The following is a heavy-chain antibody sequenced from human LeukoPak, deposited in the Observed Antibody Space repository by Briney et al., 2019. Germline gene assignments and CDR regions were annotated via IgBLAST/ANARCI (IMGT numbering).Heavy chain of an antibody. CDR3: ARDISYCGGDCAPYYFDY. D-gene: IGHD2-21*02. CDR2: ISGTSTYT. CDR1: GFTFSDYY. Sequence: GGSLRLSCAASGFTFSDYYTSWIRQAPGKGLEWVSYISGTSTYTNYAGSVKGRFTISRDNAKNSLYLQMNSLGAEDTAVYYCARDISYCGGDCAPYYFDYWGQGTLVTVSS. J-gene: IGHJ4*02. V-gene: IGHV3-11*05.